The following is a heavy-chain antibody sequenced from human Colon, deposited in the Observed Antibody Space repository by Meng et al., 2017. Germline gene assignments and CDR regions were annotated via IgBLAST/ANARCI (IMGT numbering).Heavy chain of an antibody. J-gene: IGHJ4*02. V-gene: IGHV4-4*02. CDR3: ARVIYASGNMAHLDY. CDR2: IYHSGST. Sequence: QGEHPASGPGLVKPAGTLSLTCAVAGDSIRSSNWWSWVRQPPGRGLEWIGEIYHSGSTNYNPSLKNRVSMTVDKSNNEFSLTLSSVTAADTAFYYCARVIYASGNMAHLDYWGQGTLVTVSS. D-gene: IGHD3-10*01. CDR1: GDSIRSSNW.